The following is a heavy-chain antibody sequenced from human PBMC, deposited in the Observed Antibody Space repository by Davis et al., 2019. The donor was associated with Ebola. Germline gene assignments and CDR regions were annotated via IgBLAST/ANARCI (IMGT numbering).Heavy chain of an antibody. J-gene: IGHJ4*02. CDR3: ARVISPRRVWGGYEY. D-gene: IGHD5-12*01. V-gene: IGHV3-23*01. CDR1: GFVFRNYV. CDR2: LGTSADT. Sequence: GESLKISCVASGFVFRNYVMSWVRQAPGKGLEWVSTLGTSADTYYADSVKGRFTISKDNSKNTVSLQMNSLRLEDTAIYYCARVISPRRVWGGYEYWGQGTLVTVSS.